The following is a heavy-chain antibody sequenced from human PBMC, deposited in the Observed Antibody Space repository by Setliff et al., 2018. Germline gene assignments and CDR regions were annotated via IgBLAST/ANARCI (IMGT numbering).Heavy chain of an antibody. J-gene: IGHJ4*02. Sequence: PSETLSLTCTVYGGSFSDYYWSWIRQPPGKGLEWIAEINHSGSTNYNPSLKRRVTLSVDPSRKQFSLKQSSVTAADTAVYYCRFWIGYYKNDYWGQGTLVTGSS. CDR2: INHSGST. CDR3: RFWIGYYKNDY. D-gene: IGHD3-3*01. CDR1: GGSFSDYY. V-gene: IGHV4-34*01.